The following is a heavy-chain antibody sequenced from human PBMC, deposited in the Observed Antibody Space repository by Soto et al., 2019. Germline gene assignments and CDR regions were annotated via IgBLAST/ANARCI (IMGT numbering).Heavy chain of an antibody. D-gene: IGHD6-13*01. V-gene: IGHV2-5*02. CDR3: AHTDSSSWYWPRNFDY. Sequence: SGPTLVNPTQTLTLTCTFSGFSLSTSGVGVGWIRQPPGKALEWLALIYWDDDKRYSPSLKSRLTITKDTSKNQVVLTMTNMDPVDTATYYCAHTDSSSWYWPRNFDYWGQGTLVTVSS. CDR1: GFSLSTSGVG. CDR2: IYWDDDK. J-gene: IGHJ4*02.